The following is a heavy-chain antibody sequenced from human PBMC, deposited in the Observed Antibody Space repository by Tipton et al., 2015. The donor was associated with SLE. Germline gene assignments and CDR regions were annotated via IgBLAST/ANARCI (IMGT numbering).Heavy chain of an antibody. J-gene: IGHJ3*02. D-gene: IGHD3-10*01. CDR3: ARWPLSYYDSWSYYDNAFHI. V-gene: IGHV3-48*03. Sequence: SLRLSCAASGITFSSYEMNWVRQAPGKGLEWVSYISSSGSNIFYADSVKGLFTISRDNAKNSLYLQMNSLRAEDTAVYYCARWPLSYYDSWSYYDNAFHIWGQGTVVTVSS. CDR1: GITFSSYE. CDR2: ISSSGSNI.